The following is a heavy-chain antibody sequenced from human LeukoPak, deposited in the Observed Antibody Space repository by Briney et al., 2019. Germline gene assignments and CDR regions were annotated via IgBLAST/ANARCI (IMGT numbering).Heavy chain of an antibody. D-gene: IGHD6-13*01. Sequence: GSSVKVSCKASGGTFSSYAISWVRQAPGQGPEWMGGIIPIFGTANYAQKSQGRVTITTDESTSTAYMELSSLRSEDTAVYYCARDSRVGGYSSSWTGFDPWGQGTLVTVSS. J-gene: IGHJ5*02. V-gene: IGHV1-69*05. CDR1: GGTFSSYA. CDR3: ARDSRVGGYSSSWTGFDP. CDR2: IIPIFGTA.